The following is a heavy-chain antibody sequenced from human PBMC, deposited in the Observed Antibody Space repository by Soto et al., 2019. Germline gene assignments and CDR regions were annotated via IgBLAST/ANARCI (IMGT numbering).Heavy chain of an antibody. CDR2: IIPIFGTA. J-gene: IGHJ6*02. CDR3: ASSVAKYYYYGMDV. Sequence: QVQLVQSGAEVKKPGSSVKVSCKASGGTFSSYAISWVRQAPGQGLEWMGGIIPIFGTANYAQKFQGRVTITADDSTGTAYMEVSSLRSEDAAVYCCASSVAKYYYYGMDVWGQGPTVTVSS. V-gene: IGHV1-69*12. D-gene: IGHD5-12*01. CDR1: GGTFSSYA.